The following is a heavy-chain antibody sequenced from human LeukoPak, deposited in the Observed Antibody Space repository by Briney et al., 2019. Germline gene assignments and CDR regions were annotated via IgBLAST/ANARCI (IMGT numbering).Heavy chain of an antibody. Sequence: ASVKVSCKASGYNFNAYAVSWARQAPGQGLEWMGWISASSGNTKLAQRLQGRVTMTTDTSTSTAYMELRSLRSDDTAVYYCARGFGVVAATISYLYYYMDVWGKGTTVTVSS. CDR3: ARGFGVVAATISYLYYYMDV. J-gene: IGHJ6*03. V-gene: IGHV1-18*01. D-gene: IGHD2-15*01. CDR1: GYNFNAYA. CDR2: ISASSGNT.